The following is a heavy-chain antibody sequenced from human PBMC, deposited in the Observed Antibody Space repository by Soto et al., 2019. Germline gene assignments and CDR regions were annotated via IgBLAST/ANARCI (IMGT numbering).Heavy chain of an antibody. CDR1: GFTCSSYD. CDR2: ILVGGST. J-gene: IGHJ3*02. V-gene: IGHV3-23*01. CDR3: AKATATGGGAFDI. Sequence: GGSLRLSCAASGFTCSSYDMIWVRQAPGKGLEWVSTILVGGSTHYPDSVKGRFTISRDNSKNTVFLQMNSLTPGDTAVYYCAKATATGGGAFDICGQGTVVTVSS. D-gene: IGHD2-8*02.